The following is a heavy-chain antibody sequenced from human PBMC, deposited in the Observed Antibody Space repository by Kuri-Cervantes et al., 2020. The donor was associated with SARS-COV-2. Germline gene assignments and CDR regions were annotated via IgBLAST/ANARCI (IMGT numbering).Heavy chain of an antibody. J-gene: IGHJ5*02. V-gene: IGHV1-69*04. Sequence: SVKVSCKASGGTLSSYAISWVRQAPGQGLEGMGRIIPILGIANYAQKFQGRVTITAEKSTSTAYMELSSLRSEDTAVYYCASAPTSGYYLPWGQGTLVTVSS. D-gene: IGHD3-22*01. CDR3: ASAPTSGYYLP. CDR1: GGTLSSYA. CDR2: IIPILGIA.